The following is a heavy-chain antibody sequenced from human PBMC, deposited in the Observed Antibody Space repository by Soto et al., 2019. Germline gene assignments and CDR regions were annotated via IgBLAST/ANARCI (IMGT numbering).Heavy chain of an antibody. J-gene: IGHJ1*01. CDR1: GGSISSGDYY. CDR2: IYYSGST. Sequence: SETLSLTCTVSGGSISSGDYYWSWIRQPPGKGLEWIGYIYYSGSTYYNPSLKSRVTISVDTSKNQFSLKLSSVTAADTAVYYCARARLLAYCGGDCYWTYFQHWGQGTLVTVSS. D-gene: IGHD2-21*02. V-gene: IGHV4-30-4*01. CDR3: ARARLLAYCGGDCYWTYFQH.